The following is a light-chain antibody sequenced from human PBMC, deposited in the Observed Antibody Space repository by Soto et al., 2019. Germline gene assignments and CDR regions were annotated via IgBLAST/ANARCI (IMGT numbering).Light chain of an antibody. CDR3: QQYGSSPPLT. Sequence: ELVLTQSPGTLSLSPGERATFSGRPSQSVYSNYLAWYQQKPGQAPRLLIYDASSRSTGIPDRFSGSGSGTDFTLTISRLEPEDFALYYCQQYGSSPPLTFGGGTKVEIK. CDR2: DAS. V-gene: IGKV3-20*01. CDR1: QSVYSNY. J-gene: IGKJ4*01.